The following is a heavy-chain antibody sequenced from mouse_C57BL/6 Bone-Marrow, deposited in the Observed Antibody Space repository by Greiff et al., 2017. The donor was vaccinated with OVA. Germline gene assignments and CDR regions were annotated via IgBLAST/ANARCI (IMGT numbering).Heavy chain of an antibody. CDR2: ISSGGSYT. D-gene: IGHD1-1*01. CDR1: GFTFSSYG. Sequence: EVKLMESGGDLVKPGGSLKLSCAASGFTFSSYGMSWVRQTPDKRLEWVATISSGGSYTYYPDSVKGRFTISRDNAKNTLYLQMSSLKSEDTAMYYCARPLLRFWYFDVWGTGTTVTVSS. V-gene: IGHV5-6*01. CDR3: ARPLLRFWYFDV. J-gene: IGHJ1*03.